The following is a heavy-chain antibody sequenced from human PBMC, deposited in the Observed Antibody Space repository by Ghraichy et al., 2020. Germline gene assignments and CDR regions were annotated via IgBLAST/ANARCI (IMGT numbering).Heavy chain of an antibody. CDR2: ISGDGGST. V-gene: IGHV3-43*02. J-gene: IGHJ4*02. CDR3: AKDQQWLGSYFDY. D-gene: IGHD6-19*01. Sequence: GGSLRLSCAASGFTFDDYAMHWVRQAPVKGLEWVSLISGDGGSTYYADSVKGRFTISRDNTKNSLYLQMNSLRTEDTALYYCAKDQQWLGSYFDYWGQGTLVTVSS. CDR1: GFTFDDYA.